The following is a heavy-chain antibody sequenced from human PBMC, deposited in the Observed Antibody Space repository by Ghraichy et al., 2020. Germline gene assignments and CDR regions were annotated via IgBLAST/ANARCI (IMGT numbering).Heavy chain of an antibody. Sequence: GGSLRLSCAASGFTFSSYEMNWVRQAPGKGLEWVSYISSSGSTIYYADSVKGRFTISRDNAKNSLYLQMNSLRAEDTAVYYCARGRGYSYIYTFYYFDYWGQGTLVTVSS. CDR2: ISSSGSTI. J-gene: IGHJ4*02. D-gene: IGHD5-18*01. CDR1: GFTFSSYE. V-gene: IGHV3-48*03. CDR3: ARGRGYSYIYTFYYFDY.